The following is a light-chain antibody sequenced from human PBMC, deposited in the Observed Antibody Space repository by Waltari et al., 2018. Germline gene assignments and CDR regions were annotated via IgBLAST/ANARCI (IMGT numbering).Light chain of an antibody. V-gene: IGLV1-44*01. J-gene: IGLJ3*02. CDR3: AAWDDSLNGPWV. Sequence: QSVLTQPPSASGTPGQRVTISCSGSSSNIGSNTVNWYQQLPGTAPKLLICSNNQRPSGVTGRFSCSKSGTYASLAISGLQSEDEADYYCAAWDDSLNGPWVFGGGTKLTVL. CDR1: SSNIGSNT. CDR2: SNN.